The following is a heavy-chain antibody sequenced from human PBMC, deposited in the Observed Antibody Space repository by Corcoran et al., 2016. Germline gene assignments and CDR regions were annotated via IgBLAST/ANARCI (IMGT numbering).Heavy chain of an antibody. CDR1: GGSITSSSYY. CDR2: IYYSGST. CDR3: ARQEFWSSYPLGDFDY. Sequence: QLQLQESGPGLVKPSETLSLTCTVSGGSITSSSYYWGWIRQPPGKGLEWIGNIYYSGSTYYKPSLKSRVTISVDTSKNQFSLRLSSVTAADTAVYYCARQEFWSSYPLGDFDYWGQGTLVTVSS. J-gene: IGHJ4*02. V-gene: IGHV4-39*01. D-gene: IGHD3-3*01.